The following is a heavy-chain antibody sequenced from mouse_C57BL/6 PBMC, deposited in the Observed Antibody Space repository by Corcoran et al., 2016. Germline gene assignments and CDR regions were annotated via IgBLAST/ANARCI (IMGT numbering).Heavy chain of an antibody. J-gene: IGHJ4*01. CDR2: INPNNGGT. Sequence: EVQLQQSGPELVKPGASVKISCKASGYTFTDYYMNWVKQSHGKSLEWIGDINPNNGGTSYNQKFNGTATLTVDKSSSTAYMELRSLTSDDSAVDYCARILYYYGSSSYAMYYWGQGTSVTVSS. CDR1: GYTFTDYY. CDR3: ARILYYYGSSSYAMYY. D-gene: IGHD1-1*01. V-gene: IGHV1-26*01.